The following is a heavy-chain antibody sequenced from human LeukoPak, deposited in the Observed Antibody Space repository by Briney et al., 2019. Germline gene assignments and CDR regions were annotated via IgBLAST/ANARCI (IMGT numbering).Heavy chain of an antibody. Sequence: GASVKVSCKASGYTFTGYYMHWVRQAPGQGLEWMGWINPNSGGTNYAQKFQGRVTMTRDTSISTAYMELSRLRSDDTAVYYCARADDSSGYYPAGAFDIWGQGTVVTVSS. D-gene: IGHD3-22*01. CDR2: INPNSGGT. V-gene: IGHV1-2*02. CDR1: GYTFTGYY. J-gene: IGHJ3*02. CDR3: ARADDSSGYYPAGAFDI.